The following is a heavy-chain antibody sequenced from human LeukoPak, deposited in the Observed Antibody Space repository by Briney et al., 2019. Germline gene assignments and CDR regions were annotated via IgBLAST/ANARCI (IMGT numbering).Heavy chain of an antibody. CDR1: GFPFSSYA. Sequence: GGSLRLSCSASGFPFSSYAMHWARHAPGKGLEYVSAISDSGGSTYYADSVKGRFTISRDNSKNPLYLQMSSLRAEDTAVYFCVRGYSFGPYGMDVWGQGTTVTVSS. D-gene: IGHD2-15*01. J-gene: IGHJ6*02. CDR3: VRGYSFGPYGMDV. V-gene: IGHV3-64D*09. CDR2: ISDSGGST.